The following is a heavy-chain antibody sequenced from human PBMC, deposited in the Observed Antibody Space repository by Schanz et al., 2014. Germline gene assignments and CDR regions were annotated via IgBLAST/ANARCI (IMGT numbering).Heavy chain of an antibody. J-gene: IGHJ4*02. CDR1: GFTFSNHA. V-gene: IGHV3-23*01. Sequence: EVHLLESGGGLVQPGGSLRLSCAASGFTFSNHALSWVRQAPGKGLEWVSGIGGSGDSTHYADSVKGRFIISRDNSKNTLFLQMDSLSAEDTAVYYCARVEVSMVQGLIPSYYFDSWGQGTPVTVSS. D-gene: IGHD3-10*01. CDR2: IGGSGDST. CDR3: ARVEVSMVQGLIPSYYFDS.